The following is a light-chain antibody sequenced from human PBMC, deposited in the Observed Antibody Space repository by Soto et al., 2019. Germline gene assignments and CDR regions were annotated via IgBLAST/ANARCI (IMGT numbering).Light chain of an antibody. Sequence: EIVMTQSPATLSVSPGERATLSCRASESVRSKLAWYQQKPGQPPRLLIYDASTRATGIPDRFSGSGSGTEFTLTISSLQSEDCAIYDCQQYNNWPPWTFGQGTKVAIK. CDR2: DAS. V-gene: IGKV3-15*01. CDR1: ESVRSK. J-gene: IGKJ1*01. CDR3: QQYNNWPPWT.